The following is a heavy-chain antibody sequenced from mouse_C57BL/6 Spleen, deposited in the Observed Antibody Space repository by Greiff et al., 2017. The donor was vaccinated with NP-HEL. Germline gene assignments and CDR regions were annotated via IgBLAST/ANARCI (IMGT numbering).Heavy chain of an antibody. CDR3: ARSRKLLGFDY. V-gene: IGHV1-82*01. D-gene: IGHD1-1*01. Sequence: QVQLKQSGPELVKPGASVKISCKASGYAFSSSWMNWVKQRPGKGLEWIGRIYPGDGDTNYNGKFKSKATLTVDTSSSTAYMQLSSLTSEDSAVYYCARSRKLLGFDYWGQGTTLTVSS. CDR2: IYPGDGDT. CDR1: GYAFSSSW. J-gene: IGHJ2*01.